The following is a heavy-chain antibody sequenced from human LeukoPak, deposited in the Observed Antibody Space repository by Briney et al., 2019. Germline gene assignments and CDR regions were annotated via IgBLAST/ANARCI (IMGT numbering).Heavy chain of an antibody. CDR1: GYTLTELS. Sequence: ASVTVSCKVSGYTLTELSMHWVRQAPGKGLEWVGGFDPEDGETIYAQKFQGRVNMTEDTSTDTAYMELSSLRSEDTAVYFCATAPPDFDYWGQGTLVTVSS. CDR2: FDPEDGET. CDR3: ATAPPDFDY. J-gene: IGHJ4*02. V-gene: IGHV1-24*01.